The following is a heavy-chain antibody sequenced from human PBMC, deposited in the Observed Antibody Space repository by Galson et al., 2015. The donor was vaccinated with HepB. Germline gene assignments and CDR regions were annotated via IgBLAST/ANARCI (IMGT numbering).Heavy chain of an antibody. J-gene: IGHJ5*02. CDR2: ISVHSGNT. D-gene: IGHD4-11*01. Sequence: SVKASCKASGDTFTNLGISWVRQVSGQGLEWMGWISVHSGNTKFAQKFQGRVTMTTDTSTNTAYMELRRLRSDDTAVYYCARSTVTASSDWFDPWGQGTLVTVSS. CDR3: ARSTVTASSDWFDP. V-gene: IGHV1-18*01. CDR1: GDTFTNLG.